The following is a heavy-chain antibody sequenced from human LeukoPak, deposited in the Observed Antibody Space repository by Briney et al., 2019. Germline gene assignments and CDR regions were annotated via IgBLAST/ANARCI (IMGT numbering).Heavy chain of an antibody. D-gene: IGHD6-13*01. Sequence: SETLSLTCTVSGGSISSSSYYWGWIRQPPGKGLEWIGSIYYSGSTYYNPSLKSRVTISVDTSKNQFSLKLSSVTAADTAVYYCARVNSIAAADAPEYFQHWGQGTLVTVSS. V-gene: IGHV4-39*07. J-gene: IGHJ1*01. CDR3: ARVNSIAAADAPEYFQH. CDR2: IYYSGST. CDR1: GGSISSSSYY.